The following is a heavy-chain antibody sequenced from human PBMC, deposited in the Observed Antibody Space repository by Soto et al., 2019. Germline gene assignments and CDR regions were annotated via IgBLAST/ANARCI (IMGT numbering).Heavy chain of an antibody. D-gene: IGHD3-16*01. Sequence: QVQLVESGGGVVQPGRSLRLSCAASGFTLSSYGMHWVRQAPGKGLEWVAVISYDGSNKYYADSVKGRFTISRDNSKNTLYLQLNSLRAEDTAVYNCAKSRMITFGAAYYFDYWGQGTLVTVSS. V-gene: IGHV3-30*18. CDR2: ISYDGSNK. CDR3: AKSRMITFGAAYYFDY. J-gene: IGHJ4*02. CDR1: GFTLSSYG.